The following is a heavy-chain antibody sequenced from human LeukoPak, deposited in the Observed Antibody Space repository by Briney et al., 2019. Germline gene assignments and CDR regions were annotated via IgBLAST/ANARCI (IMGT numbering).Heavy chain of an antibody. D-gene: IGHD3-10*01. Sequence: ASVKVSCKASGYTFNSYVMHWVRQAPGQRLEWMGCINTVNGNTKYSQEFQGRVTITRDTSASTAYMELSSLRSEDMATYYCARGYYDSGTYYNYWGQGTLVTVSS. CDR3: ARGYYDSGTYYNY. CDR1: GYTFNSYV. V-gene: IGHV1-3*03. CDR2: INTVNGNT. J-gene: IGHJ4*02.